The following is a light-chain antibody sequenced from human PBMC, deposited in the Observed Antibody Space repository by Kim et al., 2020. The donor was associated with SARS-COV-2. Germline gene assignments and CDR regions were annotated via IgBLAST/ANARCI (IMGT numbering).Light chain of an antibody. CDR2: GAS. V-gene: IGKV3-20*01. CDR1: QSVSSSY. Sequence: EIVLMQSPGTLSLSPGERATLSCRASQSVSSSYLAWYQQKPGQAPRLLIYGASSRATGIPDRFSGSGSGTDFTLTISRLEPEDFAVYYCQQYGSSPLTFGGGTKLEIK. J-gene: IGKJ4*01. CDR3: QQYGSSPLT.